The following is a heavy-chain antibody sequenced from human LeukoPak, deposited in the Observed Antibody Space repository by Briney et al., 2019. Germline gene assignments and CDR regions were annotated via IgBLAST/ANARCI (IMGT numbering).Heavy chain of an antibody. CDR1: GYRFISNY. D-gene: IGHD2-21*02. J-gene: IGHJ4*02. CDR3: ARGGSYCVGGDCYSFDF. CDR2: MHPGNGNT. Sequence: ASVKVSCKASGYRFISNYIQWVRQAPGLGPEWMGWMHPGNGNTRYAEKFQGRVTMTRDTSINTAYMDLNSLRSDDTAVYYWARGGSYCVGGDCYSFDFWGQGTLITVSS. V-gene: IGHV1-2*02.